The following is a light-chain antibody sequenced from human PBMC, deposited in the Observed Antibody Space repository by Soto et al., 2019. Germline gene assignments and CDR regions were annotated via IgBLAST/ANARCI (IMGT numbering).Light chain of an antibody. CDR2: GES. CDR1: QSVTNRY. V-gene: IGKV3-20*01. Sequence: IVLTQSLGTLSLSPWQRPTLSCRASQSVTNRYLAWYRQKPGQAPRLLIFGESIRDNGIIARFSGSGSGTDFTLNINSMQPEDFAVYYCKQYGSSKGAFGHGTKVDIK. J-gene: IGKJ1*01. CDR3: KQYGSSKGA.